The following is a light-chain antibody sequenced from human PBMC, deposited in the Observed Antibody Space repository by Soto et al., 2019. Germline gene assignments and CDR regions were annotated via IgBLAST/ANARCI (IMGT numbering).Light chain of an antibody. Sequence: QSVLTQPPSVSGAPGQRVTISCTGSSSNIGAGYDVHWYQQLPGTAPKLLIYGNSNRPSVVPDRFSGSKSGTSASLAITGLQAEDEADYYCQSYDSSLSGPYYVFGTGTQLTVL. V-gene: IGLV1-40*01. J-gene: IGLJ1*01. CDR3: QSYDSSLSGPYYV. CDR1: SSNIGAGYD. CDR2: GNS.